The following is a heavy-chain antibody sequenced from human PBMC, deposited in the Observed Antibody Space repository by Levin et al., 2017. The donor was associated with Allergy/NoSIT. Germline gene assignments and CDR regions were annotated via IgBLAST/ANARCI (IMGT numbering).Heavy chain of an antibody. CDR1: GFTFSSYA. J-gene: IGHJ4*02. CDR2: ISASDGNT. D-gene: IGHD6-19*01. Sequence: GGSLRLSCAASGFTFSSYAMNWVRQAPGKGLEWVSAISASDGNTYYADSVRGRFTISRDNSKNTLYLQMNSLRAEDTAVYYCAKDKLAGYFDYWGQGTLVTVSS. CDR3: AKDKLAGYFDY. V-gene: IGHV3-23*01.